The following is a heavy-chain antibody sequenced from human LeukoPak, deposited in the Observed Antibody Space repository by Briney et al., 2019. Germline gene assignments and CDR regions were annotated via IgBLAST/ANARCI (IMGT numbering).Heavy chain of an antibody. V-gene: IGHV1-69*04. J-gene: IGHJ4*02. D-gene: IGHD3-10*01. CDR3: AREHYGSGSYYRY. CDR1: GGTLSSYA. Sequence: SVKVSCKASGGTLSSYAISWVRQAPGQGLEWMGRIIPILGIANYAQKFQGRVTITADKSTSTAYMALSSLRSEDTAGYYCAREHYGSGSYYRYWGQGTLVTVSS. CDR2: IIPILGIA.